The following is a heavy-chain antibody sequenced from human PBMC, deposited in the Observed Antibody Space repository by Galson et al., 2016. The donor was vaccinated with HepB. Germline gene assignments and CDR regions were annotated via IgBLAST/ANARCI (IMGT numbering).Heavy chain of an antibody. V-gene: IGHV4-4*02. CDR3: ARAAVVPGARMVFDP. Sequence: SETLSLTCNVSGGSISSYFWTWVRQAPGRGLEWIGEIYHTETTNNNPFLSSRFTLSIDKSRNQFSLNLTSATAADTAVYYCARAAVVPGARMVFDPWGQGTLVTVSS. CDR1: GGSISSYF. J-gene: IGHJ5*02. D-gene: IGHD2-2*01. CDR2: IYHTETT.